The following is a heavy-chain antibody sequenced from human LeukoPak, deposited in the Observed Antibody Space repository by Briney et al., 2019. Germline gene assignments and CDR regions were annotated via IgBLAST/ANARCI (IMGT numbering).Heavy chain of an antibody. CDR3: AKDCPYSSSWYGAGDY. CDR2: IRYDGSDK. V-gene: IGHV3-30*02. D-gene: IGHD6-13*01. Sequence: GGSLRLSCAASGFTLSNSGMHWVRQAPGKGLEWVAFIRYDGSDKYYADSVKGRFTISRDNSKNTLNLQMNSLRAEDTAVYYCAKDCPYSSSWYGAGDYWGQGTLVTVSS. CDR1: GFTLSNSG. J-gene: IGHJ4*02.